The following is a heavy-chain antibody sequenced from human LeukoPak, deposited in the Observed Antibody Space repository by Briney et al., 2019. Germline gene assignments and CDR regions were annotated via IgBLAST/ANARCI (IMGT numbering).Heavy chain of an antibody. CDR3: AKDKGSDSSGFDY. D-gene: IGHD3-22*01. Sequence: GGSLRLSCAASGFTFSSYAMSWVRQAPGKGLEWVSAISGSGGSTYYADSVKGRFTISRDNSKNTLYLQMNSMRAEDTAVYYCAKDKGSDSSGFDYWGQGTLVTVSS. CDR1: GFTFSSYA. J-gene: IGHJ4*02. CDR2: ISGSGGST. V-gene: IGHV3-23*01.